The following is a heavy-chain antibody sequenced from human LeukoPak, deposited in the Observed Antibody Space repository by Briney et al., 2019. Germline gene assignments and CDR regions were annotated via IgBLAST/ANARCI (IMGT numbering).Heavy chain of an antibody. CDR3: ARNTYYYDSSGYYDNAFDM. D-gene: IGHD3-22*01. J-gene: IGHJ3*02. CDR1: GGSISSYY. Sequence: SETLFLTCTVSGGSISSYYWSWIRQPPGKGLEWIGYIYYSGSTNYNPSLKSRVTISVDTSKNQFSLKLSSVTAADTAVYYCARNTYYYDSSGYYDNAFDMWGQGTKVTVSS. CDR2: IYYSGST. V-gene: IGHV4-59*01.